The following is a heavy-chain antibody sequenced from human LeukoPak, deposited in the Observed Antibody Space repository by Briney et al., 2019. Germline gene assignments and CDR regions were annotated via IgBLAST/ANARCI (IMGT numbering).Heavy chain of an antibody. CDR1: GFTFSDYY. D-gene: IGHD6-13*01. CDR3: AREYSNYGMDV. V-gene: IGHV3-11*04. Sequence: GGSLRLSCAASGFTFSDYYMSWIRQAPGKGLEWVSYITSSGSTIYYADSMKGRFTISRDNAKNSLYLQMNSLRAEDTAVYYCAREYSNYGMDVWGQGTTVTVSS. J-gene: IGHJ6*02. CDR2: ITSSGSTI.